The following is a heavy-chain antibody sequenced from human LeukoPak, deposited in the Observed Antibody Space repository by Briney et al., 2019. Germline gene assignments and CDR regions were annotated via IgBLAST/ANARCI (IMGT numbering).Heavy chain of an antibody. CDR2: INHSGST. J-gene: IGHJ4*02. CDR1: GCTFNGYY. D-gene: IGHD3-3*01. V-gene: IGHV4-34*01. CDR3: AGDESSRPRPFWC. Sequence: SESLTLSCAASGCTFNGYYMTWIRQPPGKGLEWIGGINHSGSTNYNPSQKSPFTISIDTSKNKFSLRLSTVTAADAAVYYCAGDESSRPRPFWCWGQGTLVT.